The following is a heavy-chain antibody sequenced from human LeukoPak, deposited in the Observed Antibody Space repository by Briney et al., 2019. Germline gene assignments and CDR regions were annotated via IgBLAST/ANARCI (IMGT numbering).Heavy chain of an antibody. CDR1: GGSFSGYY. CDR2: INHSGST. V-gene: IGHV4-34*01. Sequence: PSETLSLTCAVYGGSFSGYYWSWIRQPPGKGLEWIGEINHSGSTNYNPSLKSRDTISVDTSKNQFSLKLSSVTAADTAVYYCARGSTGYSYGTAYGMDVWGQGTTVTVSS. D-gene: IGHD5-18*01. J-gene: IGHJ6*02. CDR3: ARGSTGYSYGTAYGMDV.